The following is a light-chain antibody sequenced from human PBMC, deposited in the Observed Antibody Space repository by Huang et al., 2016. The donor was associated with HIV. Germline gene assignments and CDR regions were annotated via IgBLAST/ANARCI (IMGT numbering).Light chain of an antibody. Sequence: IVMTQSPDSLTVSVGGRATFECRSSQSLFYSSTNKNYLAWYRQKPGRSPHLLRYWAIVRESGAPDRFPGIGSETEFTLTISDVQSDDVAIYYCQQYYSTPCTFGQGTRLEI. CDR1: QSLFYSSTNKNY. J-gene: IGKJ2*02. V-gene: IGKV4-1*01. CDR2: WAI. CDR3: QQYYSTPCT.